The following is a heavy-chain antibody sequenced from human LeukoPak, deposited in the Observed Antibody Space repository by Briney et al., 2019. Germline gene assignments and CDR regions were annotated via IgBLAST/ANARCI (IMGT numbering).Heavy chain of an antibody. CDR2: ISSSGSTI. V-gene: IGHV3-11*04. D-gene: IGHD3-16*02. Sequence: GGSLRLSCAASGFTFSDYYMSWIRRAPGKGLEWVSYISSSGSTIYYADSVKGRFTISRDNAKNSLYLQMNSLRAEDTAVYYCARDGDYVWGSYRYCDYWGQGTLVTVSS. CDR1: GFTFSDYY. J-gene: IGHJ4*02. CDR3: ARDGDYVWGSYRYCDY.